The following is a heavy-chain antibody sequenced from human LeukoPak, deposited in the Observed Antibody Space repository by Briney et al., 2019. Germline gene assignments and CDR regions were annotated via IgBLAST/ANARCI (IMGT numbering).Heavy chain of an antibody. J-gene: IGHJ4*02. D-gene: IGHD1-26*01. Sequence: GGSLRLSCAASGFTFSSYGMHWVRQAPGKGLEWVAVISYDGSNKYYADSVKGRFTISRDNSKNTLYLQMNSLRAEDTAVYYCAAGLKELGYWGQGTLVTVSS. CDR1: GFTFSSYG. V-gene: IGHV3-30*03. CDR2: ISYDGSNK. CDR3: AAGLKELGY.